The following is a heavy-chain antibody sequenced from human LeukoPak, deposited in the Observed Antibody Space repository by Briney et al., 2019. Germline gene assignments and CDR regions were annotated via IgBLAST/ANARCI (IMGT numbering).Heavy chain of an antibody. J-gene: IGHJ4*02. CDR2: IIPTFGTA. Sequence: ASVKVSCKASGGTFSSYAISWVRQAPGQGLEWMGRIIPTFGTANYAQKFQGRVTITTDESTSTAYMELSSLRSEDTAVYYCARESGGYIIDYWGQGTLVTVSS. D-gene: IGHD6-25*01. CDR1: GGTFSSYA. CDR3: ARESGGYIIDY. V-gene: IGHV1-69*05.